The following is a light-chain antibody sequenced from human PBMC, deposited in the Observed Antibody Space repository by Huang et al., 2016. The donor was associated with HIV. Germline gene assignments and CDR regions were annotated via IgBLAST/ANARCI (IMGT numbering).Light chain of an antibody. CDR1: QSVGSD. Sequence: EIVLTQSPATLCVSPGERATLSCRASQSVGSDLAWYQHRPGQAPRLLIYSASTRATGIPARFSGSGYGTDFILTVSSLQSEDFALYYCQQYRDWPPYTFGQGTKLEIK. CDR3: QQYRDWPPYT. CDR2: SAS. V-gene: IGKV3-15*01. J-gene: IGKJ2*01.